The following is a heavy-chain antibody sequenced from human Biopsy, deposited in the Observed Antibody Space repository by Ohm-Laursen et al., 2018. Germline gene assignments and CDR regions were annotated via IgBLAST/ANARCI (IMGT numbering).Heavy chain of an antibody. V-gene: IGHV3-30*18. CDR2: ISYDGSKK. CDR3: AKDLDYFDSSGYYVVDY. D-gene: IGHD3-22*01. Sequence: SLRLSRTASGFSFTSYGMHWVRQAPGKGLEWVAFISYDGSKKYYGDSVKGRFTISRDNSKNTLYLQMGSLRAADTAVYYCAKDLDYFDSSGYYVVDYWGQGSLVTVSS. J-gene: IGHJ4*02. CDR1: GFSFTSYG.